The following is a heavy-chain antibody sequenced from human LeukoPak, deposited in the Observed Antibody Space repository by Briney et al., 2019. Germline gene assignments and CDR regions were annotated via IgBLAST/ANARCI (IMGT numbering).Heavy chain of an antibody. CDR1: GYTFTGYY. D-gene: IGHD3-9*01. V-gene: IGHV1-2*02. Sequence: ASVKVSCKASGYTFTGYYMHWVRQAPGQGLEWMGWINPNSGGTNYAQKFQGRVTMTRDTSISTAYMELSRLRSDDTAVYYCARENKYYDILTGYYKWPPDYWGQGTLVTVSS. J-gene: IGHJ4*02. CDR2: INPNSGGT. CDR3: ARENKYYDILTGYYKWPPDY.